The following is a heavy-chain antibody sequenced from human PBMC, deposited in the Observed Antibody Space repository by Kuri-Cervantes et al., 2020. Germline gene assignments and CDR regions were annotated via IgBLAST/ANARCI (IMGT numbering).Heavy chain of an antibody. CDR2: INWNGGST. J-gene: IGHJ6*02. Sequence: GESLKISCAASGFTFDDYGMSWVRQAPGRGLEWVSGINWNGGSTGYADSVKGRFTISRDNAKNSLYLQMNSLRAEDTALYHCARSMEGGCLTGSYYYGMDVWGQGTTVTVSS. CDR1: GFTFDDYG. V-gene: IGHV3-20*01. D-gene: IGHD6-19*01. CDR3: ARSMEGGCLTGSYYYGMDV.